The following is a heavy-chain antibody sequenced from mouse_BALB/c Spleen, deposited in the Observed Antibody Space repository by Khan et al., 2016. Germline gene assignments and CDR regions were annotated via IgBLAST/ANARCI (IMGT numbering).Heavy chain of an antibody. J-gene: IGHJ1*01. V-gene: IGHV3-2*02. CDR1: GYSITSDYA. Sequence: EVQLQESGPGLVKPSQSLSLTCTVTGYSITSDYAWNWIRQFPGNKLEWMGYISYSGSTSYNPSLKSRISITRDTSKNQFFLQLNSVTTEDTATYYCASYYRYYVDVWGAGTTVTVSS. D-gene: IGHD2-14*01. CDR2: ISYSGST. CDR3: ASYYRYYVDV.